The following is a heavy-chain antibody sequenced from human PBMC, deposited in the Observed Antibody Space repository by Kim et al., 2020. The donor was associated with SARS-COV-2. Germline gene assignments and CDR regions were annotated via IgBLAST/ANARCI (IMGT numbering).Heavy chain of an antibody. CDR2: ICYSGST. J-gene: IGHJ4*02. CDR3: ATCGRTYGNSFDF. Sequence: SETLSLTCTVSGGSVSSGGHCWSWIRQHPGKCLEWIGYICYSGSTYYTPSLESRITISVDTSKNHFSLTLNSVTAADTAIYYCATCGRTYGNSFDFWGQG. CDR1: GGSVSSGGHC. D-gene: IGHD2-8*01. V-gene: IGHV4-31*03.